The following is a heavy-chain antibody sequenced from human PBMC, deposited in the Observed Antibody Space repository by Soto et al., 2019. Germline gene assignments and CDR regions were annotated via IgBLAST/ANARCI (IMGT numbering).Heavy chain of an antibody. CDR3: ARDSSGRHDY. Sequence: SETLSLTCDVTGGSITNYYWSWIRHSPGKGLEWIGYIHYTGTTRYNPSLKSRVTFSVDTSTNQFSLQLTSVTAADTAVYFCARDSSGRHDYWGQGTPVTVSS. CDR2: IHYTGTT. V-gene: IGHV4-59*01. CDR1: GGSITNYY. J-gene: IGHJ4*02. D-gene: IGHD3-22*01.